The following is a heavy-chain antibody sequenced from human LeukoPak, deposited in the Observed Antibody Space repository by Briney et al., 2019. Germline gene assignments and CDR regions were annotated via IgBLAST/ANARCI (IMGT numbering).Heavy chain of an antibody. J-gene: IGHJ6*02. V-gene: IGHV1-69*04. CDR1: GGTFSSYA. CDR2: IIPILGIA. Sequence: VASVKVSCKASGGTFSSYAISWVRQAPGQGLEWMGRIIPILGIANYAQKFQGRVTITADKSTSTAYMELSSLRSEDTAVYYCASLVVTATLDYYYGMDVWGQGTTVTVSS. CDR3: ASLVVTATLDYYYGMDV. D-gene: IGHD2-21*02.